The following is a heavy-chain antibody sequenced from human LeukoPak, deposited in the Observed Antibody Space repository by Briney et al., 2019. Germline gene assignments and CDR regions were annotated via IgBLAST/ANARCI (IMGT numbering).Heavy chain of an antibody. CDR2: IYPRDSEI. D-gene: IGHD6-13*01. CDR3: ARPAYSSSLSSHFDP. V-gene: IGHV5-51*01. J-gene: IGHJ5*02. Sequence: GESLKISCEGSGYCFSTYWIAWVRQMPGKGLEWMGSIYPRDSEIRYSPSFQGQVTISADNSISTAYLQWSSLKASDTAMYYCARPAYSSSLSSHFDPWGQGTLVTVSS. CDR1: GYCFSTYW.